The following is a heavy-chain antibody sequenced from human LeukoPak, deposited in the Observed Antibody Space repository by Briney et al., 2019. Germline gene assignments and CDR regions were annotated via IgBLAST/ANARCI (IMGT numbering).Heavy chain of an antibody. Sequence: PGGSLRLSCAASGFTFSNAWMSWVRQAPGKGLEWVANIKQDGSEKYYVDSVKGRFTISRDNAKNSLYLQMNSLRAEDTAVYYCASAADGYKEWGQGTLVTVSS. CDR3: ASAADGYKE. CDR2: IKQDGSEK. J-gene: IGHJ4*02. D-gene: IGHD5-24*01. CDR1: GFTFSNAW. V-gene: IGHV3-7*01.